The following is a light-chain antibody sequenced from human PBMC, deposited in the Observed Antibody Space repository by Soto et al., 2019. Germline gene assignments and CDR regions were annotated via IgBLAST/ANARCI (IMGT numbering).Light chain of an antibody. Sequence: DVQMTQSPFSLCGYVGERVTITSRACQSISSYLHWYQQKPGKVPKLLIYAASTLQSGVPSRFSGSGSGTDFTLTISSLQPEDVATYYCQKYNSAPRTFGQGTRLDIK. CDR3: QKYNSAPRT. J-gene: IGKJ5*01. CDR1: QSISSY. V-gene: IGKV1-27*01. CDR2: AAS.